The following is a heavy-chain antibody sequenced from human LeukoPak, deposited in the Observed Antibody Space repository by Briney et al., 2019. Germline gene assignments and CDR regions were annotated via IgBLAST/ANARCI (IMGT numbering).Heavy chain of an antibody. CDR1: GYTFTGYY. J-gene: IGHJ4*02. CDR3: ARQLWFSPPFGY. Sequence: ASVKVSCKDSGYTFTGYYMHWVRHAPGQGLEWMGWINPNSGGANYAQKFQGRVTMTRDTSISTAYMELSRLRSDDTAVYYCARQLWFSPPFGYWGQGTLVTVSS. D-gene: IGHD5-18*01. CDR2: INPNSGGA. V-gene: IGHV1-2*02.